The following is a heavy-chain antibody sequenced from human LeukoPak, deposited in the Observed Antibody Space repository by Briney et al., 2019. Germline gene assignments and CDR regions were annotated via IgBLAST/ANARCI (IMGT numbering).Heavy chain of an antibody. CDR2: ISGSGGST. J-gene: IGHJ4*02. CDR1: GFTFSSYA. Sequence: GGSLRLSCAASGFTFSSYAMSWVRQAPGKGLEWVSAISGSGGSTYYADSVKGRFTISRDNSKNTLYLQMNSLRAEDTAVYYCAKVKVYVGDIVATRDNYYFDYWGQGTLVTVSS. CDR3: AKVKVYVGDIVATRDNYYFDY. V-gene: IGHV3-23*01. D-gene: IGHD5-12*01.